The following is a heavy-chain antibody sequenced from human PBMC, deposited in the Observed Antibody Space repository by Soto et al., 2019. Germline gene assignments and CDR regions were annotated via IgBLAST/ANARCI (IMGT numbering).Heavy chain of an antibody. D-gene: IGHD3-3*01. J-gene: IGHJ4*02. CDR2: MNPNSGNT. Sequence: ASVKVSCKASGYTFTSYDINWVRQATGQGLEWMGWMNPNSGNTGYAQKFQGRVTMTRNTSISTAYMELSSLRSEDTAVYYCARPDYDFWSGYYTGMSYWGQGTLVTVS. CDR3: ARPDYDFWSGYYTGMSY. V-gene: IGHV1-8*01. CDR1: GYTFTSYD.